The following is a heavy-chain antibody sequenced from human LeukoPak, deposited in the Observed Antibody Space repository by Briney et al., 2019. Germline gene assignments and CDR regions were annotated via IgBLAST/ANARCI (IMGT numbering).Heavy chain of an antibody. Sequence: GGSLRLSCAASGFSVYDNHMSWVRQAPGKGLEWVSMIYSSGSTFYAESVKGRFTISRDSSKNILYLQMTSLRAEDTAVYYCARDQPKGSSWYDFDYWGQGTLVTVSS. CDR2: IYSSGST. V-gene: IGHV3-66*01. J-gene: IGHJ4*02. CDR1: GFSVYDNH. CDR3: ARDQPKGSSWYDFDY. D-gene: IGHD6-13*01.